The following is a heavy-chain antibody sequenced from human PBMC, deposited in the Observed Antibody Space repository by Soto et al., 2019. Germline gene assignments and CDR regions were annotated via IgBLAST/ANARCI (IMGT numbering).Heavy chain of an antibody. CDR1: GGSISSGGYS. V-gene: IGHV4-30-2*01. D-gene: IGHD4-17*01. CDR3: VRAHYGDYGFCMDV. CDR2: IYHSGGT. Sequence: PSETLSLTCAVSGGSISSGGYSWSWIRQPPGKGLERIGYIYHSGGTYCNPSLKSRVTISVDRSKNQFSLKLSSVTAADTAVYYCVRAHYGDYGFCMDVWGQGTTVTGSS. J-gene: IGHJ6*02.